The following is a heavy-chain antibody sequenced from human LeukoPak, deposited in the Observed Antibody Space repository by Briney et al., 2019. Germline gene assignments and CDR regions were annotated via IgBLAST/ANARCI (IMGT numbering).Heavy chain of an antibody. V-gene: IGHV3-30*18. J-gene: IGHJ4*02. CDR1: GFTFSSYG. CDR2: ISYDGSNK. D-gene: IGHD5-24*01. CDR3: AKDRDGYSADY. Sequence: PGGSLRLSCAASGFTFSSYGTHWVRQAPGKGLEWVAVISYDGSNKYYADSVKGRFTISRDNSKNTLYLQMNSLRAEDTAAYYCAKDRDGYSADYWGQGTLVTVSS.